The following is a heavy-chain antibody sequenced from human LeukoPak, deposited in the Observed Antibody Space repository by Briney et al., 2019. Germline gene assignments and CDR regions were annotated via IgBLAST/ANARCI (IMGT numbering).Heavy chain of an antibody. CDR3: ARESTGERPGC. V-gene: IGHV3-7*01. Sequence: GGSLRLSCAASGFTLSDYWMSWVRQAPGKGLEWVANMNEDGSEKNYVDSVKGRFTISRDDAKNSLHLQMNSLRAEDMAVYYCARESTGERPGCWGQGTLVTVSS. J-gene: IGHJ4*02. CDR2: MNEDGSEK. CDR1: GFTLSDYW. D-gene: IGHD1-1*01.